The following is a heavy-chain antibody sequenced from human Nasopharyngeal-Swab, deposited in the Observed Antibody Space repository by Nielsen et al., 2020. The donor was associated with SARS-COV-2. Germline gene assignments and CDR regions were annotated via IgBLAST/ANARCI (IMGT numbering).Heavy chain of an antibody. CDR2: IYYSGNT. CDR1: GGSISSNY. Sequence: SETLSLTCTVSGGSISSNYWSWIRQPPGKGLQWIGYIYYSGNTNYNPSLKRRVTISIDTSKNQFSLKLSSVTAADTAVYYCAREVRGYAYGTRSFDIWGQGTMVTVSS. D-gene: IGHD5-18*01. V-gene: IGHV4-59*12. CDR3: AREVRGYAYGTRSFDI. J-gene: IGHJ3*02.